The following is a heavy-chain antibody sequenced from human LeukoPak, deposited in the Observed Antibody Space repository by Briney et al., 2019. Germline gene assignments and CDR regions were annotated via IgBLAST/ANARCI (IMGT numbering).Heavy chain of an antibody. D-gene: IGHD3-3*01. V-gene: IGHV3-23*01. Sequence: PGGSLRLSCAASGFTFSSYAMSWVRQAPGKGLEWVSAISGSGGSTYYADSVKGRFTISRDNSKNTLYLQMNSLRAEDTAVYYCAKDANSGPYYDFWSGYYNDYWGQGTLVTVSS. J-gene: IGHJ4*02. CDR2: ISGSGGST. CDR1: GFTFSSYA. CDR3: AKDANSGPYYDFWSGYYNDY.